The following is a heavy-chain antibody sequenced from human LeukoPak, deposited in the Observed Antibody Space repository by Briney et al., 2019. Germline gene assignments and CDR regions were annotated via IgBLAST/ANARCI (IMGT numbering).Heavy chain of an antibody. D-gene: IGHD3-22*01. J-gene: IGHJ4*02. CDR3: ASDYYDSSGYFTSDDY. V-gene: IGHV3-48*01. CDR2: ITSSSSTI. Sequence: PGGSLRLSCAASGFTFSSYSMSWVRQAPGKGLEWVSYITSSSSTIYYADSVKGRFTISRDNAKNSLYLQMNSLRAEDTAVYYCASDYYDSSGYFTSDDYWGQGTLVTVSS. CDR1: GFTFSSYS.